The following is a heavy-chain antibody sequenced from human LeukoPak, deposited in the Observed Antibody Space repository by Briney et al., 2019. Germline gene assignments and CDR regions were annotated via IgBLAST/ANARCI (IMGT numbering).Heavy chain of an antibody. Sequence: SETLSLTCTVSGGSISSYYWGWLRQPPGKGLEWIGSIYYSGSTYYNPSLKSRVTISVDTSKNQFSLKLSSVTAADTAVYYCARLTAPFNYYDSSGYYSYYFDYWGQGTLVTVSS. CDR2: IYYSGST. CDR3: ARLTAPFNYYDSSGYYSYYFDY. D-gene: IGHD3-22*01. J-gene: IGHJ4*02. V-gene: IGHV4-39*01. CDR1: GGSISSYY.